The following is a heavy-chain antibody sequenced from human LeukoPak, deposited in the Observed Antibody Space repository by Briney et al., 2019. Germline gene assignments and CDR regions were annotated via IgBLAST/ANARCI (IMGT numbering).Heavy chain of an antibody. CDR1: GYTFTSYG. CDR3: AREGFSWQLVGNGWFDP. CDR2: ISAYNGNT. Sequence: ASVKVSCKASGYTFTSYGISWVRQAPGQGLEWMGWISAYNGNTNYAQKLQGRVTMTTDTSTSTAYMELRSLRSDDTAVYYCAREGFSWQLVGNGWFDPWGQGTLVTVSS. D-gene: IGHD6-13*01. J-gene: IGHJ5*02. V-gene: IGHV1-18*01.